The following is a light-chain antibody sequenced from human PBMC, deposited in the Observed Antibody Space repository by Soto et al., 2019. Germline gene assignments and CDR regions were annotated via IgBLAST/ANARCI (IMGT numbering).Light chain of an antibody. CDR3: HQDFDLPLT. J-gene: IGKJ4*01. CDR2: GAS. CDR1: QSLSNTY. Sequence: EIVMTQSPVTLSLSPGDRATLSCRASQSLSNTYISWYQQKPGQAPRLLIYGASTRATGIPARFSGSGSGTDFTLTISRLQTEDFALYYCHQDFDLPLTFGGGTKVEIK. V-gene: IGKV3D-7*01.